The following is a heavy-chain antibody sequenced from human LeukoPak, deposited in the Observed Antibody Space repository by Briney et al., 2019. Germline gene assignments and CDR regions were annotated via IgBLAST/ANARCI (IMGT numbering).Heavy chain of an antibody. CDR1: GFTFSSYS. Sequence: GGSLRLSCAASGFTFSSYSMNWVRQAPGKGLEWVSSISSSSSYIYYADSVKGRFTISRDNAKNSLYLQMNSLRSEDTAVYYCAREGWGKDYMDVWGKGTTVTVSS. V-gene: IGHV3-21*04. J-gene: IGHJ6*03. D-gene: IGHD1-26*01. CDR2: ISSSSSYI. CDR3: AREGWGKDYMDV.